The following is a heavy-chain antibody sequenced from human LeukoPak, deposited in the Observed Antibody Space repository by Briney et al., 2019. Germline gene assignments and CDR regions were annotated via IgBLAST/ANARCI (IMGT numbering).Heavy chain of an antibody. CDR3: AIHLG. V-gene: IGHV3-23*01. D-gene: IGHD7-27*01. J-gene: IGHJ4*02. CDR1: GFTFSSYA. Sequence: GGSLRLSCAASGFTFSSYAMSWVRQAPGKGLEWVSSISGSANSTFHADSVKGRFTISRDNAKNSLYLQMNSLRAEDTAVYYCAIHLGWGQGTLVTVSS. CDR2: ISGSANST.